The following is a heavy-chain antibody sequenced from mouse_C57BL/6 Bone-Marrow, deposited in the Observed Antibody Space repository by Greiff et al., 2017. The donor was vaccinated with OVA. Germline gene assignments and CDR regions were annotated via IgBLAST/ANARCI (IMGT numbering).Heavy chain of an antibody. D-gene: IGHD1-1*01. Sequence: QVQLKESGPELVKPGASVKISCKASGYAFSSSWMNWVKQRPGKGLEWIGRIYPGDGDTNYNGKFKGKATLTADKSSSTAYMQLSSLTSEDSAVYFCAYYYGSSYGYFDVWGTGTTVTVSS. J-gene: IGHJ1*03. CDR3: AYYYGSSYGYFDV. CDR1: GYAFSSSW. V-gene: IGHV1-82*01. CDR2: IYPGDGDT.